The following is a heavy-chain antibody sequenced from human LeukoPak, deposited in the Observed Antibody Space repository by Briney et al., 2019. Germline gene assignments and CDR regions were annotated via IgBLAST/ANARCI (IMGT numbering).Heavy chain of an antibody. CDR3: AKEMSSWYRGNAFDI. J-gene: IGHJ3*02. CDR1: GFMFTNYA. CDR2: ISNSGDIT. Sequence: GGSLRLSCAASGFMFTNYAMSWVRQAPGKGLEFVSVISNSGDITYYAESMKGRFTISRDNSWNTLYLHMNSLRAEDTAVYYCAKEMSSWYRGNAFDIWGQGTMVTVSS. V-gene: IGHV3-23*01. D-gene: IGHD6-13*01.